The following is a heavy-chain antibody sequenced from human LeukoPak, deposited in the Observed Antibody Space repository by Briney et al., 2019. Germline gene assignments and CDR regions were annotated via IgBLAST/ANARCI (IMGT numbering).Heavy chain of an antibody. D-gene: IGHD5-12*01. Sequence: GGSLRLSCTASGFTFGDYGMSWFRQAPGKGLEWVGFIRSEAHDTTPQYGASVQGRFAISKDDSRRIAFLQMSSLKTEDTAVYYCSRAAGYDFILEYWGQGTLVTVSS. CDR2: IRSEAHDTTP. CDR3: SRAAGYDFILEY. CDR1: GFTFGDYG. J-gene: IGHJ4*02. V-gene: IGHV3-49*03.